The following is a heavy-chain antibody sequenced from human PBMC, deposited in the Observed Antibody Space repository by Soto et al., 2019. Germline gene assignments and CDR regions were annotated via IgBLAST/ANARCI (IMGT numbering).Heavy chain of an antibody. Sequence: GGSLRLSCAGSGLTFSSYGLTWVRQAQGKGLEWVSSISGDGTGTYYADSVKGRFTISRDNSKNMMYLQMNSLRAEDTAIYYCAKRAWGYFYFDYWGQGTLVTVSS. CDR2: ISGDGTGT. V-gene: IGHV3-23*01. CDR1: GLTFSSYG. CDR3: AKRAWGYFYFDY. D-gene: IGHD1-26*01. J-gene: IGHJ4*02.